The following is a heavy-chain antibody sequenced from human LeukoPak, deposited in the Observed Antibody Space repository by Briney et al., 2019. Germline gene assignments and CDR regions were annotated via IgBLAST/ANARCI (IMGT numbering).Heavy chain of an antibody. D-gene: IGHD6-13*01. CDR3: ARVSAAAGKLDY. Sequence: PSETLSLTCTVSGYSISSGYYWGWIRQPPGKGLEWIGSIYHSGSTYYNPSLKSRVTISVDTSKNQFSLKLSSVTAADTAVYYCARVSAAAGKLDYWGQGTLVTVSS. CDR2: IYHSGST. CDR1: GYSISSGYY. J-gene: IGHJ4*02. V-gene: IGHV4-38-2*02.